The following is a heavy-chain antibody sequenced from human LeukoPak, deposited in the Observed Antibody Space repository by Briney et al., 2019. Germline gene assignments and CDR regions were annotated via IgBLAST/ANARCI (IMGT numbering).Heavy chain of an antibody. CDR2: INPSGGST. V-gene: IGHV1-46*01. CDR1: GYTFTSYY. D-gene: IGHD6-13*01. Sequence: AASVKVSCKASGYTFTSYYMHWVRQAPGQGLEWMGIINPSGGSTSYAQKFQGGVTMTRDTSTSTVYMELSSLRSEDTAVYYCARIAAAGNLDYWGQGTLVTVSS. CDR3: ARIAAAGNLDY. J-gene: IGHJ4*01.